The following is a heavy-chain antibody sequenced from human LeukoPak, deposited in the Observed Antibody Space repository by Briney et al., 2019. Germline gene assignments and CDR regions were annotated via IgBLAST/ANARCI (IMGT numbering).Heavy chain of an antibody. V-gene: IGHV3-9*02. D-gene: IGHD3-16*02. CDR3: AKDVSDYVWGNYRHFDS. CDR1: GFTSDDFA. Sequence: GRSLRRYCAASGFTSDDFAMQWVRQVPGKGLEWGAGISWNGDHVAFVDALKGTLTMSRDNATNSLYLRMISLRDEDTALYYCAKDVSDYVWGNYRHFDSWGQGTLVTVSS. J-gene: IGHJ4*02. CDR2: ISWNGDHV.